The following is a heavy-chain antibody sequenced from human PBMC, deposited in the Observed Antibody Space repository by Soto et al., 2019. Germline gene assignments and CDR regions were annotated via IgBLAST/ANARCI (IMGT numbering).Heavy chain of an antibody. Sequence: LRLSCAASGLTFSSYWMHWVRQAPGKGLVWVSRINPDGSATNYADSVKGRFTISRDNAKNTLYLQMNSLRAEDTAVFYCGRGGSDSPMAPGYWGQGTLVTVSS. J-gene: IGHJ4*02. CDR2: INPDGSAT. CDR3: GRGGSDSPMAPGY. D-gene: IGHD5-18*01. V-gene: IGHV3-74*01. CDR1: GLTFSSYW.